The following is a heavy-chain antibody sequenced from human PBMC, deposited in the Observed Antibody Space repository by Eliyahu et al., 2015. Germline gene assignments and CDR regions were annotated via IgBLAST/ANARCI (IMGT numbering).Heavy chain of an antibody. CDR1: GFSLXNARMG. D-gene: IGHD3-3*01. J-gene: IGHJ4*02. CDR2: IFSNDEK. Sequence: QVTLKESGPVLVKPTETLTLTCTVXGFSLXNARMGVSWIRQPPGKALEWLAHIFSNDEKSYSTSLKSRLTISKDTSKSQVVLTMTNMDPVDTATYYCARIPTFGVVRSYYFDYWGQGTLVTVSS. CDR3: ARIPTFGVVRSYYFDY. V-gene: IGHV2-26*01.